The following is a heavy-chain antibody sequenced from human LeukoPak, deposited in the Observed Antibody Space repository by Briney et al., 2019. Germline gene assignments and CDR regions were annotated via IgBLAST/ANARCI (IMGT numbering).Heavy chain of an antibody. J-gene: IGHJ4*02. CDR3: AKDDVPSNWGALGLFDY. D-gene: IGHD7-27*01. V-gene: IGHV3-23*01. Sequence: PGGSPRLSCAASGFTFSSYAMSWVRQAPGKGLEWVSAISGSGGSTYYADSVKGRFTISRDNSKKTLYLQMNSLRAEDTAVYYCAKDDVPSNWGALGLFDYWGQGTLVTVSS. CDR1: GFTFSSYA. CDR2: ISGSGGST.